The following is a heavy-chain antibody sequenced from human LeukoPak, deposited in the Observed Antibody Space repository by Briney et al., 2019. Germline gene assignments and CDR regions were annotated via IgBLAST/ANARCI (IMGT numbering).Heavy chain of an antibody. J-gene: IGHJ4*02. D-gene: IGHD1-1*01. V-gene: IGHV3-53*01. CDR3: AKVSPTGRAFDC. CDR2: IYTTGKT. Sequence: GGSLRLSCAASGFTVSINYMSWVRQAPGEGLEWVSVIYTTGKTYYADSVKGRFSISRDNSKNAVYLQMNSLRAEDTAVYYCAKVSPTGRAFDCWGQGTLVTVSS. CDR1: GFTVSINY.